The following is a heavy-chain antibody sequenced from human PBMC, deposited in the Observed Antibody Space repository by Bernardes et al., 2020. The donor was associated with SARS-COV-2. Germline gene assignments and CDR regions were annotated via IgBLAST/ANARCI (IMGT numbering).Heavy chain of an antibody. CDR1: GFTFSTYW. Sequence: GGSLRLSCAASGFTFSTYWMNWVRQAPGKGPEWVSLMSPNGSSTDYADSVRGRFTISRDNAKNTLYLQMNSLTAEDTAVYYCVRDIRRQYFGYDYGRDVWAQGTTVTVSS. CDR2: MSPNGSST. V-gene: IGHV3-74*01. J-gene: IGHJ6*01. CDR3: VRDIRRQYFGYDYGRDV. D-gene: IGHD4-4*01.